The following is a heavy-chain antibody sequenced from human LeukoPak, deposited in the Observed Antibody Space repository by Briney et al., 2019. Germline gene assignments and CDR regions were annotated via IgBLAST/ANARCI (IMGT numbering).Heavy chain of an antibody. D-gene: IGHD3-22*01. Sequence: PGGSLRLTCAASGISLGSYWMTWVRQAPGKGLEWVANSKEDGSETHYVDSVKGRFTISRDNVKNSLYLQMNSLRAEDTAVYYCVRDLSYYDSSAYWDVFDIWGQGTMVTVSS. J-gene: IGHJ3*02. V-gene: IGHV3-7*01. CDR1: GISLGSYW. CDR2: SKEDGSET. CDR3: VRDLSYYDSSAYWDVFDI.